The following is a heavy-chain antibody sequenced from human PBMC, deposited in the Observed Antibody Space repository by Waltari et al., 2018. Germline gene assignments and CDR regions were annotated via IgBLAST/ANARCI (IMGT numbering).Heavy chain of an antibody. J-gene: IGHJ4*02. CDR2: IWYDGSNK. D-gene: IGHD3-16*01. CDR1: GFTFSSYG. CDR3: ARDWGESQYYFDY. V-gene: IGHV3-33*01. Sequence: QVQLVESGGGVVQPGRSLRLSCAASGFTFSSYGMHWVRQAPGKGLEWVAVIWYDGSNKYYADSVKGRFTISRDNSKNTLYLQMNSLRAEDTAVYYCARDWGESQYYFDYWGQGTLVTVSS.